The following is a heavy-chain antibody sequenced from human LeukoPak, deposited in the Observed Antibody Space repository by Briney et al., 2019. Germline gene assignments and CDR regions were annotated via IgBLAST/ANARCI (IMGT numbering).Heavy chain of an antibody. Sequence: PSETLSLTCTVSGGSISSYYWSWIRQPPGKGLEWIGYIYYSGCTNYNPSLKSRVTISVDTSKNQFSLKLSSVTAADTAVYYCARGGPRFPPGYWGQGTLVTVSS. J-gene: IGHJ4*02. D-gene: IGHD3-3*01. V-gene: IGHV4-59*01. CDR1: GGSISSYY. CDR2: IYYSGCT. CDR3: ARGGPRFPPGY.